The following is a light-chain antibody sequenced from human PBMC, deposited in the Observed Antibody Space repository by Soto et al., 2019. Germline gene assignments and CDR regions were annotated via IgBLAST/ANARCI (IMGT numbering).Light chain of an antibody. J-gene: IGLJ1*01. CDR1: SSDVGGYNY. Sequence: QSALTQPASVSGSPGQTITISCTGTSSDVGGYNYVSWYQHNPGKAPKLLTYEVSNRPSGVSDRFSGSKSDNMASLTISGLQAEDEADYYCFSFTTTSTHVFGTGTKV. CDR2: EVS. CDR3: FSFTTTSTHV. V-gene: IGLV2-14*01.